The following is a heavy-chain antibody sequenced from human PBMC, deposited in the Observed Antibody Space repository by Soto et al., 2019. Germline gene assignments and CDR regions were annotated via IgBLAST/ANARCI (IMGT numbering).Heavy chain of an antibody. Sequence: PGGSLRLSCAASGFTFSNAWMSWVRQAPGKGLEWVGRIKSKTDGGTTDYAAPVKGRFTISRDDSKNTLYLQVNSLKTEDAAVYYCTSRERPYYDFWSGSYPDAFDIWGQGTMVTV. CDR2: IKSKTDGGTT. J-gene: IGHJ3*02. D-gene: IGHD3-3*01. CDR3: TSRERPYYDFWSGSYPDAFDI. CDR1: GFTFSNAW. V-gene: IGHV3-15*01.